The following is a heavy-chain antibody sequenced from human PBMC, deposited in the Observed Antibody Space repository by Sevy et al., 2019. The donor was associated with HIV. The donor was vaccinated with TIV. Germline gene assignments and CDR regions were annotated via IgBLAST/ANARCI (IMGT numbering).Heavy chain of an antibody. CDR1: GFTFSRNA. CDR3: AKVGYCSSTSCYSIYYGMDV. V-gene: IGHV3-23*01. Sequence: VGSLRLSCAASGFTFSRNAMSWVLQAPGKELEWASGIAGRGGSTYYADSVKGRFTISRDNSKNTLYLQMNSLRVEDTSVYYCAKVGYCSSTSCYSIYYGMDVWVQGTTVTVSS. J-gene: IGHJ6*02. CDR2: IAGRGGST. D-gene: IGHD2-2*02.